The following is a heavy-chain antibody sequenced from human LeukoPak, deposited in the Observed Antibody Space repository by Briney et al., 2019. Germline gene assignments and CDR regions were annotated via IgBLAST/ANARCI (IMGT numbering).Heavy chain of an antibody. D-gene: IGHD5-24*01. V-gene: IGHV4-4*09. CDR1: GTFVSGLY. Sequence: PSETLSLTCTVSGTFVSGLYWTWIRQPPGKGLEWIGFIYSTGTTSYNSSLQSRVTISVDTSKNQFSLKLKSVIAADTAIYYCAGRWRGTLDYWGRGTLVAVSS. CDR2: IYSTGTT. CDR3: AGRWRGTLDY. J-gene: IGHJ4*02.